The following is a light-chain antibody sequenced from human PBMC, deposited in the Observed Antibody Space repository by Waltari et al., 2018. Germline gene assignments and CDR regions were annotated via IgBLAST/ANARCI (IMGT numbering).Light chain of an antibody. Sequence: SYELTQPPSVSVSSGQTAIITCSGDNLGDKYVCWYQQTPGQSPVLIIYEDTMRPSGIPERFSGSNSGNTATLTISVTQTLDEADYYCQVWDGITSTGVFGGGTRLTVL. CDR1: NLGDKY. CDR3: QVWDGITSTGV. V-gene: IGLV3-1*01. CDR2: EDT. J-gene: IGLJ3*02.